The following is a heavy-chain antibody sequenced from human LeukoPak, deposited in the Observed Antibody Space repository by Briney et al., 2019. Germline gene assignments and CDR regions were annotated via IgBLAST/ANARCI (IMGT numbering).Heavy chain of an antibody. J-gene: IGHJ6*03. Sequence: PSETLSLTCAVYGGSFSAYYWSWIRQPPGKGLEWIGEINHSGSTNYNPSLKSRVTISVDTSKNQFSLKLSSVTAADTAVYYCARAPTLHYYYYYMDVWGKGTTVTVSS. CDR2: INHSGST. D-gene: IGHD4-17*01. CDR1: GGSFSAYY. V-gene: IGHV4-34*01. CDR3: ARAPTLHYYYYYMDV.